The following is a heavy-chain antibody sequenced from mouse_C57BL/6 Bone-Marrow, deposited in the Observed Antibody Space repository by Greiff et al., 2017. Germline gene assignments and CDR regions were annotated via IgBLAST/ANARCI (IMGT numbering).Heavy chain of an antibody. CDR2: IDPENGDT. CDR3: TLVFPSVSSYALSY. V-gene: IGHV14-4*01. J-gene: IGHJ4*01. Sequence: EVQLQQSGAELVRPGASVKLSCTASGFNIKDDYMHWVKQRPEQGLEWIGWIDPENGDTEYASKFQGKATITADTSSNTAYLQLSSLTSEDTAVYYCTLVFPSVSSYALSYWGQGTSVTVSS. D-gene: IGHD6-2*01. CDR1: GFNIKDDY.